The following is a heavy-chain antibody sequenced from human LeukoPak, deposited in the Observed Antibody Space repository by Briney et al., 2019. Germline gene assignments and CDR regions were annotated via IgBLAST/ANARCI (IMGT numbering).Heavy chain of an antibody. CDR2: ISHDGNNK. CDR3: VGERGTSCHYFDC. D-gene: IGHD2-2*01. J-gene: IGHJ4*02. CDR1: GFTFSSFS. V-gene: IGHV3-30-3*01. Sequence: PGGSLRLSCAASGFTFSSFSMHWVRQAPGKGLEWVAVISHDGNNKHYPASVKGRFTSSRDTAKNTLYLQMNSLRAEDTAMSYCVGERGTSCHYFDCWGQGTLVTVSS.